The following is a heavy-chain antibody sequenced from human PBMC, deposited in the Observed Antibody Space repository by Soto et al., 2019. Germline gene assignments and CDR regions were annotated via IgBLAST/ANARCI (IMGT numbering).Heavy chain of an antibody. CDR3: AKDPDIVVVPAALDAFDI. CDR1: GFTFHIYA. CDR2: ICGSGRGT. Sequence: PGGSLRLSCAASGFTFHIYAMSWVRQTPGKGLEWISAICGSGRGTSYADSVKGRFTISRDNSKNTLYLQMNSLRAEDTAVYYCAKDPDIVVVPAALDAFDIWGHGTMVTVSS. J-gene: IGHJ3*02. V-gene: IGHV3-23*01. D-gene: IGHD2-2*01.